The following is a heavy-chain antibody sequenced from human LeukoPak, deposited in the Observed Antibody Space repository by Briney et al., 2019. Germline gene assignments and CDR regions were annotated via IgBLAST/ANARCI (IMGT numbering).Heavy chain of an antibody. CDR1: EFTFSTYS. Sequence: PGGSLRLSCAASEFTFSTYSMNWVRQAPGKGLEWVSSISSGSSYIYYADSVKGRFTISRDNAKNSLYLQMNSLRAEDTAVYYCARVRGPQLSYFDYWGQGTLVTVSS. V-gene: IGHV3-21*01. CDR3: ARVRGPQLSYFDY. D-gene: IGHD3-10*01. J-gene: IGHJ4*02. CDR2: ISSGSSYI.